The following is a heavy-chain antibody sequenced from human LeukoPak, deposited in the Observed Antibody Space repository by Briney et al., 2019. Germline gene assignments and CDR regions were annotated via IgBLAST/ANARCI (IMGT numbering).Heavy chain of an antibody. CDR3: ARDEGSGWYAY. V-gene: IGHV4-61*02. J-gene: IGHJ4*02. D-gene: IGHD6-19*01. Sequence: SETLSHTCTVSGGSISSSSYYWGWIRQPAGRGLEWIGRIHTSGSTNYNPSLKNRLTMSGDTSKNLFSLRLTSVTAADTAIYYCARDEGSGWYAYWGQGTLVTVSS. CDR1: GGSISSSSYY. CDR2: IHTSGST.